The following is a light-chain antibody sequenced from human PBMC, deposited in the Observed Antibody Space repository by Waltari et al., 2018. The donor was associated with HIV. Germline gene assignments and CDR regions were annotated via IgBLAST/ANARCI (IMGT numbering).Light chain of an antibody. CDR2: LKRDGSH. V-gene: IGLV4-69*02. CDR1: SGHTNYA. J-gene: IGLJ3*02. CDR3: QTWGTGIQV. Sequence: QLVLTQSPSASASLGASVKLTCTLSSGHTNYAIAWHQQHPEKGPRYLMTLKRDGSHSKGDGIPYRFSGSSSGADRYLIISSLQAEDEADYYCQTWGTGIQVFGGGTKVTVL.